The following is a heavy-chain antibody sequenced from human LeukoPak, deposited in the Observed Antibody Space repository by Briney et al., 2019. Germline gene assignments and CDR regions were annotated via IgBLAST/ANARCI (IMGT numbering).Heavy chain of an antibody. D-gene: IGHD4-17*01. Sequence: SETLSLTCTVSGVSISSDYWSWIRLPPGKGLEWIGYIYYSGSSNYNPSLKSRVTMSVDTSKNQFSLKLTSVTAADTAVYYCARQLRQNLLDPWGQGTLVTVSS. CDR3: ARQLRQNLLDP. CDR1: GVSISSDY. J-gene: IGHJ5*02. V-gene: IGHV4-59*08. CDR2: IYYSGSS.